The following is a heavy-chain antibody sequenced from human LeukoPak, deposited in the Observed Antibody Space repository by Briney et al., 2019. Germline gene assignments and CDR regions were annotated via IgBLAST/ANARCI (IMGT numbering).Heavy chain of an antibody. CDR2: IYSSGST. Sequence: SETLSLTCTVSGGSIRGYYWSWIRQPPGKGLEWIGYIYSSGSTNYNPSLKSRVTMSVDTSKNQFSLRLSSVTAADTAVYYCARFSNYYDSSIHYLDYWGQGTLVSVSS. D-gene: IGHD3-22*01. CDR1: GGSIRGYY. J-gene: IGHJ4*02. CDR3: ARFSNYYDSSIHYLDY. V-gene: IGHV4-59*01.